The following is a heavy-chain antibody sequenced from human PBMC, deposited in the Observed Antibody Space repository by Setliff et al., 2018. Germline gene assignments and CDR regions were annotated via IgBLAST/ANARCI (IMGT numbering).Heavy chain of an antibody. Sequence: TLSLTCAVSGYSISNGFYWGGIRQSPVKGLEWIGSLFDGGSAYYSPSLKSRASISLDASKNQFALKLTSATAADTAVYYCARDPHYDPTYSLPGHAFDFWGQGIMVTVSS. CDR2: LFDGGSA. CDR3: ARDPHYDPTYSLPGHAFDF. CDR1: GYSISNGFY. J-gene: IGHJ3*01. D-gene: IGHD3-22*01. V-gene: IGHV4-38-2*02.